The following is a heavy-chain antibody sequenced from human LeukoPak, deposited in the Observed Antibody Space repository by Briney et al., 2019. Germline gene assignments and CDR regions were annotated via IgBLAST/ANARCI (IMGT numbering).Heavy chain of an antibody. D-gene: IGHD3-10*01. Sequence: SQTLSLTCAISGDSVSSNSAAWNWIRQSPSRGLEWLGRTYYRSKWYNDYGVSVKSRITINPDTSKNQFSLQLNSVTPEDTAVYYCARWFTYYYGSGALNDAFDIWGQGTMVTVSS. V-gene: IGHV6-1*01. CDR2: TYYRSKWYN. CDR1: GDSVSSNSAA. J-gene: IGHJ3*02. CDR3: ARWFTYYYGSGALNDAFDI.